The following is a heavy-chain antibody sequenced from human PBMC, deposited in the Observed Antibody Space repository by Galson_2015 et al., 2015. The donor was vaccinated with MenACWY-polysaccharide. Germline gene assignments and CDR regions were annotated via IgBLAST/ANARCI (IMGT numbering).Heavy chain of an antibody. Sequence: SLRLSCAASGITFSRYGIHWVRQVPGKGLEWVAFIQNDGSERYYADSVKGRFTISRDDSKSTLYLQMNSLRTEDTAVYYCKAFGVVPEHFDYWGQGILVTVSS. D-gene: IGHD3-3*01. CDR1: GITFSRYG. CDR2: IQNDGSER. V-gene: IGHV3-30*02. CDR3: KAFGVVPEHFDY. J-gene: IGHJ4*02.